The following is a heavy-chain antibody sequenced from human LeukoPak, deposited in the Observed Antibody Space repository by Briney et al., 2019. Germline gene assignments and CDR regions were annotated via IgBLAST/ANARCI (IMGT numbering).Heavy chain of an antibody. CDR3: GSLDSREDSTSRWGPLDI. D-gene: IGHD2-2*01. Sequence: SQTLSLTRAISGDSVSSNSAAWNWIRQSPSRGLEWLGRTYYRSKWYNDYAVSVKSRITINPDTSKNQFSLQLNSVTPEDTAVYYCGSLDSREDSTSRWGPLDIWGQGTMVTVSS. J-gene: IGHJ3*02. V-gene: IGHV6-1*01. CDR1: GDSVSSNSAA. CDR2: TYYRSKWYN.